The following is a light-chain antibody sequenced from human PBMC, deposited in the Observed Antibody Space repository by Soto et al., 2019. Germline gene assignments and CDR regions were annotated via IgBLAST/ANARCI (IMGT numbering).Light chain of an antibody. Sequence: QSVLTPPPSVSVAPGQMVTISCSGSSSNIGAGYDVHWYQQLPGTAPKLLIYDNTNRPSGVPDRFSGSKSGTLASLAITGLQVDDEADYYCQSYDTSLSGYVFGTGTKV. V-gene: IGLV1-40*01. CDR1: SSNIGAGYD. J-gene: IGLJ1*01. CDR2: DNT. CDR3: QSYDTSLSGYV.